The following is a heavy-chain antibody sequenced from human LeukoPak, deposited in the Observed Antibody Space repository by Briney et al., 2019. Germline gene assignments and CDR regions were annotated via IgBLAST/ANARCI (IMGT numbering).Heavy chain of an antibody. V-gene: IGHV3-30-3*01. D-gene: IGHD3-22*01. Sequence: PGGSLRLSCEASGFTFSSYAMHWVRQAPGKGLEWVAIISYDGSNKYYADSVKGRFTVSRDNSKNTLFLQMNSLRGEDTAVYYCGRGSSSGYHSIDYWGQGTLVTVSS. CDR1: GFTFSSYA. CDR3: GRGSSSGYHSIDY. CDR2: ISYDGSNK. J-gene: IGHJ4*02.